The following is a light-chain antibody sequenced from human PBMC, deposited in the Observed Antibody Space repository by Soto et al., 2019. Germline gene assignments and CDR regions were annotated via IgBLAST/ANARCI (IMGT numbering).Light chain of an antibody. Sequence: EIWLTQSPGTLSSFPGDRATLSCRASQSVSSSSLAWSQQNPGEAPRLLIYEASSRATGIPDRFSGSGSGTDFTLTISRLKHEDFAVYYCQQYRTFGQGTKVDI. V-gene: IGKV3-20*01. J-gene: IGKJ1*01. CDR1: QSVSSSS. CDR2: EAS. CDR3: QQYRT.